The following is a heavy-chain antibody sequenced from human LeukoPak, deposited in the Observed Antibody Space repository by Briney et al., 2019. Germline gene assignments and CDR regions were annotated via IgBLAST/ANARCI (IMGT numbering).Heavy chain of an antibody. J-gene: IGHJ4*02. Sequence: GGSLRLSCAASGFTFSSYAMHWVRQAPGKGLEWVAATSSSDAGTYHADSVRGRFTISRDNSKNTLYLQMNSLRAEDAAVYFCAKAPVTSCRGAYCYPFDSWGQGTLVTVSS. V-gene: IGHV3-23*01. D-gene: IGHD2-21*01. CDR2: TSSSDAGT. CDR3: AKAPVTSCRGAYCYPFDS. CDR1: GFTFSSYA.